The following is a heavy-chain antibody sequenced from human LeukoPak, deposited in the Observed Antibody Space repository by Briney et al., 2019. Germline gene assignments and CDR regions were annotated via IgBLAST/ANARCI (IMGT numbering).Heavy chain of an antibody. CDR3: ARGVVGATFDY. V-gene: IGHV4-34*01. J-gene: IGHJ4*02. CDR1: GGSFSGYY. CDR2: INHSGST. Sequence: SPSETLSLTCAVYGGSFSGYYWSWIRQPPGKGLEWIGEINHSGSTNYNPSLKSRVTISVDTSKNQFSLKLSSVTAADTAVYYCARGVVGATFDYWGQGTLVTVSS. D-gene: IGHD1-26*01.